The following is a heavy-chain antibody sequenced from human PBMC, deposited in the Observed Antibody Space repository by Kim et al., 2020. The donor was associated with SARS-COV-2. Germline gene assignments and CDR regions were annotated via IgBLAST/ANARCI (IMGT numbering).Heavy chain of an antibody. CDR3: VKGAWLDY. CDR2: ITRPDDSA. CDR1: GFSFATFD. D-gene: IGHD5-12*01. V-gene: IGHV3-23*01. Sequence: GGSLRLSCVASGFSFATFDMSWVRQAPGKGLKWVSVITRPDDSAYYAESVKGRFTVSRDSARNTLYLQMNSLRADDTAVYYCVKGAWLDYWGPGTLGTVS. J-gene: IGHJ4*02.